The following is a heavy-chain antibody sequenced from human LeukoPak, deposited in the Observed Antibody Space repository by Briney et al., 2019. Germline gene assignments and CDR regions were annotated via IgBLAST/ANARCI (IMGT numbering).Heavy chain of an antibody. CDR2: VKSRSAGETT. Sequence: GGSLRLSCAASGFSISNDWMSWVRQAPGKGLEWVARVKSRSAGETTDYAAPVKGRFTISRDDSKNTLYLQMNSLKTKDTAVYYCTLIQGWGSGSYYRDFWGQGTLVTVSS. V-gene: IGHV3-15*01. D-gene: IGHD3-10*01. CDR1: GFSISNDW. J-gene: IGHJ4*02. CDR3: TLIQGWGSGSYYRDF.